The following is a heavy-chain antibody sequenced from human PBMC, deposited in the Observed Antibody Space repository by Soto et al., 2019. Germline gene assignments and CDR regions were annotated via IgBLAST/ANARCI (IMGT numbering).Heavy chain of an antibody. CDR3: AKEGHTSGRCGCFNI. Sequence: GGSLRLSCEASGFTLSSSVMHWVRQAPGKRLEWLSVISVDGRNDLHAGAVKGRFTISRDISKNMVYLQMNDLRPDDTAMYFCAKEGHTSGRCGCFNIWGQGTMVTISS. V-gene: IGHV3-30*18. J-gene: IGHJ3*02. CDR2: ISVDGRND. D-gene: IGHD6-19*01. CDR1: GFTLSSSV.